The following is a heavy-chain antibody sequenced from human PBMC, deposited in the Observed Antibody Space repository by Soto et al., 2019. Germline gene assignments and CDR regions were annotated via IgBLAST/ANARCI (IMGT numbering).Heavy chain of an antibody. CDR2: ISAYNGNT. V-gene: IGHV1-18*01. D-gene: IGHD6-13*01. CDR3: ARVYLGGSSWYVQDY. J-gene: IGHJ4*02. CDR1: GYTFTSYG. Sequence: QVQLVQSGAEVKKPGASVKVSCKASGYTFTSYGISWVRQAPGQGLEWMGWISAYNGNTNYVQKLQGRVTMTTDTSTSTAYMELRSLRSDDTAVYYCARVYLGGSSWYVQDYWGQGTLVTVSS.